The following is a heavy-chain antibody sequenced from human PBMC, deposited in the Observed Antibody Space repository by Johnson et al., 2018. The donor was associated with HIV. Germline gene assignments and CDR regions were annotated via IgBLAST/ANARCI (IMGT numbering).Heavy chain of an antibody. J-gene: IGHJ3*02. D-gene: IGHD6-19*01. Sequence: QVQLVESGGGVVQPGRSLRLSCAPSRFTFSRYGMHWVRQAPGKGLAWVALISYDGSNKYYADSVKGRFTFSSDNSKNTLYLQMNSLRAEDTAVYYCAKEASGWYHAGDAFDIWGQGTMVTVSS. V-gene: IGHV3-30*18. CDR1: RFTFSRYG. CDR3: AKEASGWYHAGDAFDI. CDR2: ISYDGSNK.